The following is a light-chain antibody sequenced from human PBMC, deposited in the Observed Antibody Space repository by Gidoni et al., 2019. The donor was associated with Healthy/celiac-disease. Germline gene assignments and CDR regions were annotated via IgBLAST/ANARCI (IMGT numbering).Light chain of an antibody. CDR1: QSLLHSNGYNY. Sequence: DIVMTQSPLSLPVTPGEPASLSCGSSQSLLHSNGYNYLDWYLQKPGQSPPLLIYLGSNRAAGVPDRFSGSGSGTDFTLKSSRVEAEDVGVYYCMQALQTPITFGQGTRLEIK. CDR2: LGS. V-gene: IGKV2-28*01. CDR3: MQALQTPIT. J-gene: IGKJ5*01.